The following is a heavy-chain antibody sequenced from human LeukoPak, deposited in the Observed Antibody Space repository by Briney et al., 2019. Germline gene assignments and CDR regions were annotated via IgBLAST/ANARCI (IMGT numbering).Heavy chain of an antibody. Sequence: GGSLRLSCAASGFTFSNAWMSWVRQAPGKGLEWVGRTKSKTDGGTTDYAAPVKGRFTISRDDSKNTLYLQMNSLKTEDTAVYYCTTNNVRTYYDYVWGSPSPLFDYWGQGTLVTVSS. CDR1: GFTFSNAW. CDR3: TTNNVRTYYDYVWGSPSPLFDY. D-gene: IGHD3-16*01. CDR2: TKSKTDGGTT. J-gene: IGHJ4*02. V-gene: IGHV3-15*01.